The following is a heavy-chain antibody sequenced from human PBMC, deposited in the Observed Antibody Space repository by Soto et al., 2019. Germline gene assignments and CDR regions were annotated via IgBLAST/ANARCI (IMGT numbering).Heavy chain of an antibody. Sequence: PGGSLRLSCAASGFTFSDYYMSWIRQAPGKGLEWVSYISSSGSTIYYADSVKGRFTISRDNAKNSLYLQMNSLRAEDTAVYYCERGGYSSGWYDEYYYYYYGMDVWGQGTTVTVSS. CDR1: GFTFSDYY. V-gene: IGHV3-11*01. D-gene: IGHD6-19*01. CDR2: ISSSGSTI. J-gene: IGHJ6*02. CDR3: ERGGYSSGWYDEYYYYYYGMDV.